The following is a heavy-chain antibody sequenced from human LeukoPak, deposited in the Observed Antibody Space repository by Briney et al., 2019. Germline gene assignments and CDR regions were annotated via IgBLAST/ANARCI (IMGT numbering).Heavy chain of an antibody. CDR3: ARDPGPRAAARRYYYYGMDV. Sequence: PSETLSLTRTVSGGSISSYYWSWIRQPPGKGLEWIGYIYYSGSTNYNPSLKSRVTISVDTSKNQFSLKLSSVTAADTAVYYCARDPGPRAAARRYYYYGMDVWGQGTTVTVSS. CDR2: IYYSGST. CDR1: GGSISSYY. J-gene: IGHJ6*02. D-gene: IGHD6-13*01. V-gene: IGHV4-59*01.